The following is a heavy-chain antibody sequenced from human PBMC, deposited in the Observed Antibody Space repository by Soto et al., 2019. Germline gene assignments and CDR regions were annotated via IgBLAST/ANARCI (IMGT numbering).Heavy chain of an antibody. CDR1: GYTFTSYA. V-gene: IGHV1-3*01. D-gene: IGHD3-10*01. Sequence: ASVKVSCKASGYTFTSYAMHWVRQAPGQRLEWMGWINAGNGNTKYSQKFQGRVTITRDTSASTAYMELSSLRSEDTAVYYCATHLGFMVRGVIGYFDYWGQGTLVTVSS. J-gene: IGHJ4*02. CDR3: ATHLGFMVRGVIGYFDY. CDR2: INAGNGNT.